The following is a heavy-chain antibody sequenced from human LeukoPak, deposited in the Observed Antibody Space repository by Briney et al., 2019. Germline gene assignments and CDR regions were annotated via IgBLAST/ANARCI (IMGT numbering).Heavy chain of an antibody. D-gene: IGHD3-22*01. CDR3: ARDGGYYDSSGIDY. CDR2: ISAYNGNT. J-gene: IGHJ4*02. Sequence: ASVKVSCKASGYTFTSYGVSWVRQAPGQGLEWMGWISAYNGNTNYAQKLQGRVTMTTDTSTSTAYMELRSLRSDDTAVYYCARDGGYYDSSGIDYWGQGTLVTVSS. V-gene: IGHV1-18*01. CDR1: GYTFTSYG.